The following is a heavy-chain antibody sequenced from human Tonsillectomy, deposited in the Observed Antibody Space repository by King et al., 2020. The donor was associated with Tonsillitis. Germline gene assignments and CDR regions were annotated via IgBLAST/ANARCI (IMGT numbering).Heavy chain of an antibody. J-gene: IGHJ4*02. CDR2: IYYSGST. D-gene: IGHD2-21*02. Sequence: LQLQESGPGLVKPSETLSLTCTVSGGSISSYYWSWIRQPPGKGLEWIGYIYYSGSTNYNPSLKSRVTITVDTSKNQFSLKLSSVTAADTAVYYCAIDSILRPFDYWGQGTLVTVSS. CDR3: AIDSILRPFDY. CDR1: GGSISSYY. V-gene: IGHV4-59*01.